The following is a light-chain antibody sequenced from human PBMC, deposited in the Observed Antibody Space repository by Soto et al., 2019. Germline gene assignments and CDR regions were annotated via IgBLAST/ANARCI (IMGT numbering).Light chain of an antibody. V-gene: IGLV1-44*01. Sequence: QSVLTQPPSASGTPGQRVTISCSGSSSNIGSNTVNWYQQLPGTAPKLLIYSNNQRPSGVPDRFSGSKSGTSASLANSGLQSEEEADYYCAAWDDSLNVVVFGGGTKVTVL. CDR3: AAWDDSLNVVV. CDR2: SNN. CDR1: SSNIGSNT. J-gene: IGLJ2*01.